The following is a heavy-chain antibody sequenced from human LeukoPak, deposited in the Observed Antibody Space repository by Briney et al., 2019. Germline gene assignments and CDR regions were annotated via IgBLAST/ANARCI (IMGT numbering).Heavy chain of an antibody. CDR2: IYTSGST. Sequence: QPSETLSLTCTVSGGSISSGSYYWSWIRQPAGKGLEWIGRIYTSGSTNYNPSLKSRVTISVDTSKNQFFLKLSSVTAADTAVYYCARYFRHGRAFDIWGQGTMVTVSS. D-gene: IGHD3-9*01. V-gene: IGHV4-61*02. J-gene: IGHJ3*02. CDR1: GGSISSGSYY. CDR3: ARYFRHGRAFDI.